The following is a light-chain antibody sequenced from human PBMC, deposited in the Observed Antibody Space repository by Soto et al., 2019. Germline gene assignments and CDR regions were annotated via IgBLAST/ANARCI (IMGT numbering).Light chain of an antibody. V-gene: IGKV3-15*01. J-gene: IGKJ2*01. CDR1: QSISGH. CDR3: QQGHDWPLT. Sequence: EIVMTQSPATLSVSPGERATLSCRASQSISGHLAWYQQRPGQPPRLLIYGVSTRATGVPDRFSGSGSGSDFTLTISGLQSEDFAVYYCQQGHDWPLTFGQGTRLDI. CDR2: GVS.